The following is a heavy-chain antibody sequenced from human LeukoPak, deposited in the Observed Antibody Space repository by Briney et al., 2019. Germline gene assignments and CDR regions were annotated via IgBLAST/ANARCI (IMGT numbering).Heavy chain of an antibody. CDR3: ARKNVVVVAATLLNYFDY. Sequence: PSETLSLTCTVSGHSISSGYYWGWIRQPPGKGLERIGSIYHSGSTYYNPSLKSRVTISVDTSKNQFSLKLSSVTAADTAVYYCARKNVVVVAATLLNYFDYWGQGTLVTVSS. D-gene: IGHD2-15*01. CDR2: IYHSGST. J-gene: IGHJ4*02. V-gene: IGHV4-38-2*02. CDR1: GHSISSGYY.